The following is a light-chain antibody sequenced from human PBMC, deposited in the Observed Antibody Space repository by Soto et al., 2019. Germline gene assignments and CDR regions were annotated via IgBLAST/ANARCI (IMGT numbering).Light chain of an antibody. CDR1: SSNIGANP. CDR2: HNT. V-gene: IGLV1-44*01. Sequence: QSVLPQPPSASAPPGQRVTISCSGGSSNIGANPVNWYQHLPGAAPALLIYHNTQRPSGVPDRFSGSKSGASASLAISGLRSEDEADYYCSTWDDTLDAYVFGTGTKLTVL. J-gene: IGLJ1*01. CDR3: STWDDTLDAYV.